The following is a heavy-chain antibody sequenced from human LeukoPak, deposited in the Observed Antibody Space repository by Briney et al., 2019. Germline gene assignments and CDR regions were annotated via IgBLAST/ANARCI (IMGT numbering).Heavy chain of an antibody. J-gene: IGHJ5*02. D-gene: IGHD1-7*01. Sequence: PGGSLRLSCAASGFTFSSYSMNWVRQAPGKGLEWVSSISTSSSYIYYADSVKGRFTISRDNAKNSLYLQMNSLRAEDTALYYCATIGRNVELGDPWGQGTLVTVSS. CDR2: ISTSSSYI. CDR1: GFTFSSYS. V-gene: IGHV3-21*01. CDR3: ATIGRNVELGDP.